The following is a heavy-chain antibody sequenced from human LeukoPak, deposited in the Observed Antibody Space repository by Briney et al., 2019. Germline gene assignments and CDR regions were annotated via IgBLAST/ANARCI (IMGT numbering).Heavy chain of an antibody. V-gene: IGHV4-4*07. CDR2: IYTSGST. CDR1: VGSISSYY. J-gene: IGHJ4*02. CDR3: ARDRIVDFWSGFDY. D-gene: IGHD3-3*01. Sequence: SETLSLTCTLSVGSISSYYSSWIRQPAGKGLEWIGRIYTSGSTNYNPSLKSRATMSVDTSKNQFSLKLTSVTAADTAVYYCARDRIVDFWSGFDYWGQGTLVTVSS.